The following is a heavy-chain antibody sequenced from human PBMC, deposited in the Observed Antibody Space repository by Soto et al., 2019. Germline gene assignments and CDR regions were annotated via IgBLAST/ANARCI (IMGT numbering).Heavy chain of an antibody. Sequence: EVQLLESGGGLVQPGGSLRLSCAASGFTFSSYAMNWVRQAPGKGLEWVSAISGSGGSTYYADSVKGRFTISRDNSKNRHYLQNTRQRAKDRAVYYYAEGVWEGADIVAMVVVYKALYYYYGMDVWGQGTTVTVSS. CDR2: ISGSGGST. CDR1: GFTFSSYA. D-gene: IGHD5-12*01. V-gene: IGHV3-23*01. J-gene: IGHJ6*02. CDR3: AEGVWEGADIVAMVVVYKALYYYYGMDV.